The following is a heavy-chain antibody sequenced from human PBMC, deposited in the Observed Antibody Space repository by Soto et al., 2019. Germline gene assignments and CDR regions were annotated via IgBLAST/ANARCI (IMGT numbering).Heavy chain of an antibody. CDR2: IDPSNSYT. J-gene: IGHJ4*02. CDR3: AFLDTSLDFDF. D-gene: IGHD3-3*02. Sequence: GESRKISCKGSVYRFTSYWISWVRQMPGKGLEWMGRIDPSNSYTHYSPSFHGHVTISADNSISTAYLQWSNLRASDTAIYYCAFLDTSLDFDFWGQGTLVTVSS. V-gene: IGHV5-10-1*01. CDR1: VYRFTSYW.